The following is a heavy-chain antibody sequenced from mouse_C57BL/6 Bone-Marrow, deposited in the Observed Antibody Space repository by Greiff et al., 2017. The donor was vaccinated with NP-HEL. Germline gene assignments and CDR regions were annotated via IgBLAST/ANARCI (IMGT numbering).Heavy chain of an antibody. CDR3: ARSGRYYGSVDY. V-gene: IGHV1-82*01. CDR2: FSPGDGDT. D-gene: IGHD1-1*01. J-gene: IGHJ3*01. Sequence: QVQLQQSGPELVKPGASVKISCKASGYAFSRSWLNWVKQRPGTGLEWLGRFSPGDGDTNYNGKFKGKATLTADQSSSTAYLQLSSLTSADSAVYFGARSGRYYGSVDYWGQGTRVTVSA. CDR1: GYAFSRSW.